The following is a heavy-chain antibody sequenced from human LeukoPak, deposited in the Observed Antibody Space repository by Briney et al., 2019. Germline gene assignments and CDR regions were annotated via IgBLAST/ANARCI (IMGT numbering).Heavy chain of an antibody. Sequence: PSETLSLTCTVSGGSISSSSYYWGWIRQPPGKGLEWIGSIYYSGSTYYNPSLKSRVTISVDTSKNQFSLKLSSVTAADTAVYYCARDPIYDILTGWHWYFDLWGRGTLVTVSS. D-gene: IGHD3-9*01. CDR1: GGSISSSSYY. CDR2: IYYSGST. J-gene: IGHJ2*01. V-gene: IGHV4-39*07. CDR3: ARDPIYDILTGWHWYFDL.